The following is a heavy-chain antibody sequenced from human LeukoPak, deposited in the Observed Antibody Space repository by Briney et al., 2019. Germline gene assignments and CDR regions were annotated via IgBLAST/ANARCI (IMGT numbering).Heavy chain of an antibody. Sequence: SETLSLTCTVSGGSVSNSLYYWSWIRQPPGKGLEWIGYIYYNGDTNYNPSLKSRVTISVDTSKNQFSLKLSSVTAADTAVYYCARDGYYYDSSGYHDAFDIWGQGTMVTVSS. CDR1: GGSVSNSLYY. V-gene: IGHV4-61*01. J-gene: IGHJ3*02. CDR3: ARDGYYYDSSGYHDAFDI. CDR2: IYYNGDT. D-gene: IGHD3-22*01.